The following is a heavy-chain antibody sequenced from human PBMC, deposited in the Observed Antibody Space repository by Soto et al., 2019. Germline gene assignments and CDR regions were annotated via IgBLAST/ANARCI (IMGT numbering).Heavy chain of an antibody. V-gene: IGHV3-23*01. CDR2: ISGSGGST. CDR3: AKDGGYYDFWSGHDAFDI. CDR1: GFTFSSYA. Sequence: GGSLRLSCAASGFTFSSYAVSWVRQAPGKGLEWVSAISGSGGSTYYADSVKGRFTISRDNSKNTLYLQMNSLRAEDTAVYYCAKDGGYYDFWSGHDAFDIWGQGTMVTVSS. J-gene: IGHJ3*02. D-gene: IGHD3-3*01.